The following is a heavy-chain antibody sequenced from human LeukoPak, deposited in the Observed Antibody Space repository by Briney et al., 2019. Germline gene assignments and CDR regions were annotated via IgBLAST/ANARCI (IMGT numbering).Heavy chain of an antibody. CDR2: IASDGSST. CDR1: GFTFSSYW. J-gene: IGHJ4*02. V-gene: IGHV3-74*01. D-gene: IGHD5-12*01. CDR3: ARAQHSGYERYQYYFDY. Sequence: GGSLRLSCAASGFTFSSYWMNWVRQAPGKGLVWVSRIASDGSSTTYADSVKGRFSISRDNAKNTLYLQMNSLRAEDTAVYYCARAQHSGYERYQYYFDYWGQGTLVTVSS.